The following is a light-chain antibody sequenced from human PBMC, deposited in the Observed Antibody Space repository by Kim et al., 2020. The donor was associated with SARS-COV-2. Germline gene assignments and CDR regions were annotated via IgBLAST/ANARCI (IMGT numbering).Light chain of an antibody. CDR2: GAS. Sequence: LSVSPGESATLSCRASQSVSSNFAWYQQKPGQAPRLLIYGASTRATGIPARFSGSGSGTEFTLTISSLQSEDFAVYYCQQYNNWYTFGQGTKLEI. CDR3: QQYNNWYT. V-gene: IGKV3-15*01. CDR1: QSVSSN. J-gene: IGKJ2*01.